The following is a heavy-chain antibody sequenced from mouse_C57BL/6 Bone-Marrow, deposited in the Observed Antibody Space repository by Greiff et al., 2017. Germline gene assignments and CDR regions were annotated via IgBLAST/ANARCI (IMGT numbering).Heavy chain of an antibody. D-gene: IGHD3-2*02. V-gene: IGHV1-72*01. CDR3: ARRTTQAHYYAMDY. CDR1: GYTFTSYW. Sequence: VQLQQPGAELVKPGASVKLSCKASGYTFTSYWMHWVKQRPGRGLEWIGRIDPNSGGTKYNEKFKSKATLTVDKPSSTAYMQLSNLTSEDSAVYACARRTTQAHYYAMDYWGQGTSVTVSS. CDR2: IDPNSGGT. J-gene: IGHJ4*01.